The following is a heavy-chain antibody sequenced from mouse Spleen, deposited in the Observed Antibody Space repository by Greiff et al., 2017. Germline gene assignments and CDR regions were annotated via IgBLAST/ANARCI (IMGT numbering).Heavy chain of an antibody. Sequence: EVQGVESGGGLVKPGGSLKLSCAASGFTFSDYGMHWVRQAPEKGLEWVAYISSGSSTIYYADTVKGRFTLSRDNAKNTLFLQITSLRSEDTAVYYCARAGLEGYAMDYWGQGTSVTVSS. CDR1: GFTFSDYG. CDR2: ISSGSSTI. V-gene: IGHV5-17*01. J-gene: IGHJ4*01. D-gene: IGHD3-3*01. CDR3: ARAGLEGYAMDY.